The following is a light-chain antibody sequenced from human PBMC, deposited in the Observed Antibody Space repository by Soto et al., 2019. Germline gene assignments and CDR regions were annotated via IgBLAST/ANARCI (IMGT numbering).Light chain of an antibody. Sequence: QSVLTRPPSASGTPGQRVTISCSGGSSNIGSNTVNWYQHLPETAPKLLIYINNQRPSGVPDRFSGSKSGTSASLAISGLQSEDEADYYCAAWDDSLNGYVFGAGTKVTVL. V-gene: IGLV1-44*01. J-gene: IGLJ1*01. CDR1: SSNIGSNT. CDR3: AAWDDSLNGYV. CDR2: INN.